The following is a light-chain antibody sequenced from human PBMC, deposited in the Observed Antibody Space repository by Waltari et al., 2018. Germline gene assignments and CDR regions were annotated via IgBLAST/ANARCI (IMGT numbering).Light chain of an antibody. Sequence: DIKMTPSPSTLSASVGDRVTITCRASQSISTWLAWYQQKPGKAPKLLIYKASTLETGVPSRFSGSGSGTEFTLTISSLQPDDFATYFCQQYNSYLLTFGGGTKVEIQ. CDR2: KAS. J-gene: IGKJ4*01. V-gene: IGKV1-5*03. CDR1: QSISTW. CDR3: QQYNSYLLT.